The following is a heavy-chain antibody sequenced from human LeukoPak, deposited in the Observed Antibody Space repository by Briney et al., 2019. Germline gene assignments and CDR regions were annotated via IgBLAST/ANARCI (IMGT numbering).Heavy chain of an antibody. CDR1: GGTFSSYA. D-gene: IGHD5-18*01. CDR2: IIPIFGTA. Sequence: SVKVSCKASGGTFSSYAISWVRQAPGQGLEWMGGIIPIFGTANYAQKFQGRVTLTADESTSTAYMELSSLRSEDTAVYYCARVLLERGYSYGSGLDYYGMDVWGKGTTVTVSS. J-gene: IGHJ6*04. CDR3: ARVLLERGYSYGSGLDYYGMDV. V-gene: IGHV1-69*01.